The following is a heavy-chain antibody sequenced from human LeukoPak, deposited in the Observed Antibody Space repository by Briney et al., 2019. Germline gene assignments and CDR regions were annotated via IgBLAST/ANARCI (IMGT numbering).Heavy chain of an antibody. D-gene: IGHD6-6*01. CDR2: IKQDGSEE. Sequence: GGSLRLSCAASGFTFSNYWMSWVRQAPGKGLEWVANIKQDGSEEVYVDSVKDRFTISRDNAKNSLFLQMNTLRAEDTAVYYCARDPYSSTWSYGMDVWGQGTTVTVSS. V-gene: IGHV3-7*05. CDR1: GFTFSNYW. CDR3: ARDPYSSTWSYGMDV. J-gene: IGHJ6*02.